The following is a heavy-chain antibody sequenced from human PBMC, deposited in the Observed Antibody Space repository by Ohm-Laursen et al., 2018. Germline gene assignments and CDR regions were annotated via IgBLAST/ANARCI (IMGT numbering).Heavy chain of an antibody. CDR3: VRMGPQQPHWYFDL. Sequence: SVKVSCKASGYTFTSYDINWVRQATGQGLEWMGWMNPNSGNTGYAQKFQGRVTMTRNTSINTAYMELSSLRSEDTAVYYCVRMGPQQPHWYFDLWGRGTLVTVSS. V-gene: IGHV1-8*01. CDR1: GYTFTSYD. D-gene: IGHD1/OR15-1a*01. CDR2: MNPNSGNT. J-gene: IGHJ2*01.